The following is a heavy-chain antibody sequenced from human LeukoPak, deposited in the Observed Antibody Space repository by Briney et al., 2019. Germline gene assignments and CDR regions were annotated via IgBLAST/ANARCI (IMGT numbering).Heavy chain of an antibody. V-gene: IGHV3-23*01. CDR1: GFTFNNYA. CDR3: AKVRSGNSREIDY. CDR2: ITINGGRT. Sequence: PGGSLRLSCAASGFTFNNYAMNWVRQAPGKGLEWVSGITINGGRTYYADSVKGRFTISRDNSKNTLNLQMNSLRAEDTAVYYCAKVRSGNSREIDYWGQGTLVTVSS. J-gene: IGHJ4*02. D-gene: IGHD4-23*01.